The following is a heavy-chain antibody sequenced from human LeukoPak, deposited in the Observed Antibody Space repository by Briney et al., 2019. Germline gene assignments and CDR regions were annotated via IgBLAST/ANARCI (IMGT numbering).Heavy chain of an antibody. CDR3: AKGYGSGSYDGGYYFDY. CDR2: ISWNSGSI. J-gene: IGHJ4*02. CDR1: GFTFDDYA. D-gene: IGHD3-10*01. Sequence: GRSLRLSCAASGFTFDDYAMHWVRQAPGKGLEWVSGISWNSGSIGYADSVKGRFTISRDNAKNSLYLQMNCLRAEDTALYYCAKGYGSGSYDGGYYFDYWGQGTLVTVSS. V-gene: IGHV3-9*01.